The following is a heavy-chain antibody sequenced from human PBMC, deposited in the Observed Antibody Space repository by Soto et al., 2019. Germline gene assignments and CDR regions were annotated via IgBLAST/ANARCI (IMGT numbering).Heavy chain of an antibody. CDR1: GYTFTSYD. V-gene: IGHV1-8*01. CDR2: MNPNSGNT. CDR3: ARGIKYGAYSRWFDP. D-gene: IGHD4-17*01. Sequence: QVQLVQSGAEVKKPGASVKVSCKASGYTFTSYDINWVRQAPGQGLEYLAWMNPNSGNTASVQTFQGRVTMTWDTPITAAYMELSSLRSEDTAVYFCARGIKYGAYSRWFDPCGQGTLVTVSS. J-gene: IGHJ5*02.